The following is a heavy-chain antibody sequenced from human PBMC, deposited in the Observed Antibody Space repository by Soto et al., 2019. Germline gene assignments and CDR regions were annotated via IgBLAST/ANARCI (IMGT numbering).Heavy chain of an antibody. J-gene: IGHJ6*02. CDR2: IWYDGSNK. CDR3: AREGLEERFSYHYGMDF. Sequence: GGSLRLSCAASGFTFSSYGMHWVRQAPGKGLEWAAVIWYDGSNKYYADSVKGRFTISRDNSKNTLYLQMNSLRAEDTAVYYCAREGLEERFSYHYGMDFCGQGTTVTVSS. V-gene: IGHV3-33*01. D-gene: IGHD3-3*01. CDR1: GFTFSSYG.